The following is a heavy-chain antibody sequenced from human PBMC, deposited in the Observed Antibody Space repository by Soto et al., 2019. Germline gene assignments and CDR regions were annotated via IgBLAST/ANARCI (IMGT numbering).Heavy chain of an antibody. J-gene: IGHJ5*02. D-gene: IGHD6-19*01. CDR2: ISGSGGST. CDR1: GFTFSSYA. V-gene: IGHV3-23*01. Sequence: EVQLLESGGGLVQPGGSLRLSGAASGFTFSSYAMSWVRQAPGKGLEWVSAISGSGGSTYYADSVKGRFTLSRDNPKNTLYLQMSTPRAEDTAVYQCPKAYSSGWYDTSGWFDPWGQGPLDTVSS. CDR3: PKAYSSGWYDTSGWFDP.